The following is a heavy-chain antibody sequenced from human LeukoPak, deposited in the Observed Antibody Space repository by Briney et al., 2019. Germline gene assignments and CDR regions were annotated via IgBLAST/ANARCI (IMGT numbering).Heavy chain of an antibody. J-gene: IGHJ4*02. Sequence: GGSLRLSCAASGFTVSSYYMSWVRQAPGKGLEWVSIMYSGGSTYYADSVKGRFTISRDNSKNTLYLQMNSLRAEDTAVYYCARNKYDDGDYAPFDYWGQGTLVTVSP. V-gene: IGHV3-66*02. CDR1: GFTVSSYY. D-gene: IGHD4-17*01. CDR2: MYSGGST. CDR3: ARNKYDDGDYAPFDY.